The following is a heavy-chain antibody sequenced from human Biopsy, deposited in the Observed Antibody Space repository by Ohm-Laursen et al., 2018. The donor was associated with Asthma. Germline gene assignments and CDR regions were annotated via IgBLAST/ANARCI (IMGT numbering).Heavy chain of an antibody. CDR3: ARAVDYSHYYGIDV. Sequence: SVKVSCKTSGYTFNSAGITWVRQAPGQGLEWMGWISVYNGNTKVAQKLQDRVIMITDTSTSTAYMELRSLRSDDTAVYFCARAVDYSHYYGIDVWGQGTTVTVSP. J-gene: IGHJ6*01. CDR2: ISVYNGNT. V-gene: IGHV1-18*01. D-gene: IGHD3-10*01. CDR1: GYTFNSAG.